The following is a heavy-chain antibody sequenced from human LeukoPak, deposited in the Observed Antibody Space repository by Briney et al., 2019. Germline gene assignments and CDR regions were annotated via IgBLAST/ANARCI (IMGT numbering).Heavy chain of an antibody. J-gene: IGHJ4*02. CDR1: GFTFSSYA. V-gene: IGHV3-30-3*01. CDR3: AKDQGYDFWSGYYKGGLDY. D-gene: IGHD3-3*01. Sequence: GGSLRLSCAASGFTFSSYAMHWVRQAPGKGLEWVAVISYDGSNKYYADSVKGRFTISRDNSKNTLYLQMNSLRAEDTAVYYCAKDQGYDFWSGYYKGGLDYWGQGTLVTVSS. CDR2: ISYDGSNK.